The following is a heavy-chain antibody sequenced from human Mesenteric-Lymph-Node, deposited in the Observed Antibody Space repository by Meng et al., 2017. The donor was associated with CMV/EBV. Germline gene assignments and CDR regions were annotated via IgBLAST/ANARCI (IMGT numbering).Heavy chain of an antibody. D-gene: IGHD2-2*01. CDR2: IYGRDIT. CDR3: TREGRSPQHVVVPWVGAEETYYFDY. J-gene: IGHJ4*02. CDR1: DFSVSNNY. Sequence: GESLKISCAASDFSVSNNYINWVRQAPGKGLEWVSVIYGRDITNYADSVKGRFTISRDDSRNTVLLQMNSLRVEDTAVYYCTREGRSPQHVVVPWVGAEETYYFDYWGQGTLVTVSS. V-gene: IGHV3-53*01.